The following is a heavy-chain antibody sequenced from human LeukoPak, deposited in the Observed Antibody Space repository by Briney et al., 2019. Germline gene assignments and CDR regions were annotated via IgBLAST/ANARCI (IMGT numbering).Heavy chain of an antibody. CDR3: ARVIVLVEGASDHFDY. CDR2: IKYDGSAK. Sequence: GGSLRPSCAASGFTFSSYWMTWVRQPPGKGLEWVANIKYDGSAKYYGDSVKGRFTISRDNTKNSLYLQMNGLRAEDTAIYYCARVIVLVEGASDHFDYWGQGAPATVHS. J-gene: IGHJ4*02. V-gene: IGHV3-7*01. CDR1: GFTFSSYW. D-gene: IGHD2-2*01.